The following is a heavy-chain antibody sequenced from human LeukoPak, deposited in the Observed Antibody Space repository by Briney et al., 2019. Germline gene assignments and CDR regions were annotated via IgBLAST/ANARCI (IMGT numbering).Heavy chain of an antibody. J-gene: IGHJ5*02. CDR1: GGSISSGDYY. CDR2: IYYSGST. V-gene: IGHV4-30-4*01. CDR3: ARVLTTDWFDP. D-gene: IGHD4-11*01. Sequence: SHTLSLTCTVSGGSISSGDYYWSWIRQPPGKDLKWIGYIYYSGSTYYNPSLKSRVTISVDTSKNQFSLKLSSVTAAGTAVYYCARVLTTDWFDPWGQGTLVTVSS.